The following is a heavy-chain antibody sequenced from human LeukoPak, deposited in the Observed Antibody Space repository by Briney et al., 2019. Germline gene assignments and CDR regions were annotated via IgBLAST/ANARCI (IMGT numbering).Heavy chain of an antibody. CDR3: ARAHDRGYYYGFDY. V-gene: IGHV3-66*01. J-gene: IGHJ4*02. CDR2: IYSSGNT. Sequence: GVSLTRSGAASGFTVSSNYMRWVRQAQGQGREWVSVIYSSGNTYYADSVQGRFTMSRENPENTLYLQMNSLRAEDTALYYCARAHDRGYYYGFDYWGQGTLVTVSS. D-gene: IGHD3-22*01. CDR1: GFTVSSNY.